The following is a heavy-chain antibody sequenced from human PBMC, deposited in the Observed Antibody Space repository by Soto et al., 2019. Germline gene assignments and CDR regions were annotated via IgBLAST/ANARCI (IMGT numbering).Heavy chain of an antibody. CDR2: ISGSGGST. CDR3: AKELSGYYQSFHES. J-gene: IGHJ4*01. V-gene: IGHV3-23*01. CDR1: GFTFSSYA. D-gene: IGHD3-3*01. Sequence: GGSLRLSCAASGFTFSSYAMSWVRQAPGKGLEWVSVISGSGGSTYYADSVKGRFTISRDNSKNTLYLQMNSLTTEDTAVYYCAKELSGYYQSFHESWGHGTLVTVSS.